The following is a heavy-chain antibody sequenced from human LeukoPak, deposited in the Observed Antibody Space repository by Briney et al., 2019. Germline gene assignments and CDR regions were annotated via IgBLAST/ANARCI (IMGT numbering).Heavy chain of an antibody. D-gene: IGHD6-13*01. V-gene: IGHV4-34*01. CDR2: INHSGST. CDR3: ARGPTEAIIAAAGSAKLDY. J-gene: IGHJ4*02. Sequence: PSETLSLTCAVYGGSFSGYYWSWIRQPPGKGLEWIGEINHSGSTNYNPSLKSRVTISVDTSKNQFSLKLSSVIAADTAVYYCARGPTEAIIAAAGSAKLDYWGQGTLVTVSS. CDR1: GGSFSGYY.